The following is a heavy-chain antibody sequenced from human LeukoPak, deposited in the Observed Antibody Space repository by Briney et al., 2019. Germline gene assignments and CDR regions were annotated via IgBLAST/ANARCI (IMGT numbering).Heavy chain of an antibody. CDR1: GYTLTELS. J-gene: IGHJ6*02. V-gene: IGHV1-24*01. CDR3: ATSSSGWQSGSYYYYGMDV. CDR2: FDPEDGET. Sequence: GGSVKVSCKVSGYTLTELSMHWVRQAPGKGREWMGGFDPEDGETIYAQKFQGRVTMTEDTSTDTAYMELSSLRSEDTAVYYCATSSSGWQSGSYYYYGMDVWGQGTTVTVSS. D-gene: IGHD6-19*01.